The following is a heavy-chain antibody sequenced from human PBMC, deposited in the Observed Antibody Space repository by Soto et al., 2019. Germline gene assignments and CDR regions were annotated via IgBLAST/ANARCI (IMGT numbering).Heavy chain of an antibody. CDR2: IYPGDSDT. Sequence: PGESLKISCKGSGYSFTLYWIGWVRQKTGKGLEWMGIIYPGDSDTRYSPSFQGQVTISADKSISTAYLQWSSLKASDTAMYYCAGGGVRGVITRTRDYYGMDVWGQGTTVTVSS. CDR1: GYSFTLYW. J-gene: IGHJ6*02. V-gene: IGHV5-51*01. CDR3: AGGGVRGVITRTRDYYGMDV. D-gene: IGHD3-10*01.